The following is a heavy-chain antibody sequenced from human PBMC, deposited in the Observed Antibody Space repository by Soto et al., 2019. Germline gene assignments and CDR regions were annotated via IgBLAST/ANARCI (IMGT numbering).Heavy chain of an antibody. D-gene: IGHD4-4*01. CDR1: GGSISSYY. Sequence: SETLSLTCTVSGGSISSYYWSWIRQPPGKGLEWIGYIYYSGSTNYNPSLKSRVTISVDTSKNQFSLKLSSVTAADTAVYYCARVPMTTVTTDYLDYYYYMDVWGKGTTVTVSS. CDR2: IYYSGST. J-gene: IGHJ6*03. V-gene: IGHV4-59*01. CDR3: ARVPMTTVTTDYLDYYYYMDV.